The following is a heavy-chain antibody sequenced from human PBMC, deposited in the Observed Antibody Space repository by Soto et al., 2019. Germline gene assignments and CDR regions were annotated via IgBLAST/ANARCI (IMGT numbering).Heavy chain of an antibody. CDR2: INPSGGGT. CDR1: GYTFNAYY. J-gene: IGHJ5*02. Sequence: ASVKVSCKASGYTFNAYYINWVRQAPGQGLEWVGIINPSGGGTHYAQKFQGRVTMTRDTSISTVYMELSRLTSDDTAVYYCARVVADYYGRSGYYFDPWGPGTLVPVSS. CDR3: ARVVADYYGRSGYYFDP. V-gene: IGHV1-2*02. D-gene: IGHD3-22*01.